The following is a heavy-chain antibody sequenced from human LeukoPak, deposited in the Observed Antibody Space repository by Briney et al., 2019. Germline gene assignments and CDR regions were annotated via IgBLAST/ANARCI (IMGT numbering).Heavy chain of an antibody. CDR3: AKDGVVDIVATLIY. J-gene: IGHJ4*02. Sequence: PGGTLRLSCAASGFTFSSYGMHWVRQAPGKGLEWVAVISCDGSNKYYADSVKGRFTISRDNSKNTLYLQMNSLRAEDTAVYYCAKDGVVDIVATLIYWGQGTLVTVSS. D-gene: IGHD5-12*01. CDR2: ISCDGSNK. CDR1: GFTFSSYG. V-gene: IGHV3-30*18.